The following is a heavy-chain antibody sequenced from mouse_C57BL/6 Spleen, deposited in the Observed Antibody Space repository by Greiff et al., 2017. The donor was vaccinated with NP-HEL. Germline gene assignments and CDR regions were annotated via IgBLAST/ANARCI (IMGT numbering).Heavy chain of an antibody. Sequence: QVQLQQPGAELVKPGASVKLSCKASGYTFTSYWMHWVKQRPGQGLEWIGMIHPNSGSTYYNEKFKSKATLTVDKSSSTAYMQLSSLTSEDSAVYYCAILEDGYYLFDYWGQGTTLTVSS. CDR2: IHPNSGST. CDR1: GYTFTSYW. J-gene: IGHJ2*01. V-gene: IGHV1-64*01. D-gene: IGHD2-3*01. CDR3: AILEDGYYLFDY.